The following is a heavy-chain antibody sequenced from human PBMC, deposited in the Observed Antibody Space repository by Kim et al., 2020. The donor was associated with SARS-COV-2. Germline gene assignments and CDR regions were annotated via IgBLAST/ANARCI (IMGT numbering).Heavy chain of an antibody. CDR3: ARDLDWMLYDY. V-gene: IGHV3-74*01. CDR1: GFTFSTYW. D-gene: IGHD3-3*01. CDR2: IKSDGSTK. Sequence: GGSLRLSCAASGFTFSTYWMHWVRQAPGKGLVWVSRIKSDGSTKIYADSVKGRFTISRDNAKNTLYLQMNSLRAEDTAVYYCARDLDWMLYDYWCQGTLV. J-gene: IGHJ4*02.